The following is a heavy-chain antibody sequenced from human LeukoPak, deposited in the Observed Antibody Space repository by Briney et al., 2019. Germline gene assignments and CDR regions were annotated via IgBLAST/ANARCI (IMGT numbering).Heavy chain of an antibody. CDR2: IRSKAYGWTT. CDR3: TRAAGDSSPFDY. Sequence: GGSLRLSCTASGFTFGDYAMSWVRQAPGKGLESVGFIRSKAYGWTTEYAASVKGRFTISRDDSKSIAYLQMNSLKTEDTAVYYCTRAAGDSSPFDYWGQGTLVTVSS. D-gene: IGHD7-27*01. J-gene: IGHJ4*02. CDR1: GFTFGDYA. V-gene: IGHV3-49*04.